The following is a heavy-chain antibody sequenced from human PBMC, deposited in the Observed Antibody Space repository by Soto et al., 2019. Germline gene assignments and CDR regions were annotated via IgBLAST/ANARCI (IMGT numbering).Heavy chain of an antibody. J-gene: IGHJ4*02. CDR3: ARRYGVAYDY. Sequence: QVQLQESGPGLVKPSETLSLTCTVSGGSISSYYWSWNRQPPGKGLEWIGYIYYSGSTNYNPSLKSRVTIPVDTSKNQFSLKLSSVTAADTAVYYCARRYGVAYDYWGQGTLVTVSS. CDR1: GGSISSYY. CDR2: IYYSGST. V-gene: IGHV4-59*08. D-gene: IGHD1-20*01.